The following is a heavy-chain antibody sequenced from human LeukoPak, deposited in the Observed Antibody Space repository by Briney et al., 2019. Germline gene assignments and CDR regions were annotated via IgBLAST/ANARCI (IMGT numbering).Heavy chain of an antibody. CDR1: GFTFSNYA. Sequence: GGSLRLSCAASGFTFSNYAMSWVRQAPGKGLEWVSAITGSGGNTYYADSVKGRFTISRDNSKNTVFPQMNSLRAEDTAVYYCAKWGDYDVLTGYYVSDYWGQGTLVTVSS. CDR2: ITGSGGNT. D-gene: IGHD3-9*01. V-gene: IGHV3-23*01. CDR3: AKWGDYDVLTGYYVSDY. J-gene: IGHJ4*02.